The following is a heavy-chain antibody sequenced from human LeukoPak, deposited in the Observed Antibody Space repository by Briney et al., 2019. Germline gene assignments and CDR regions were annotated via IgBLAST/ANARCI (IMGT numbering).Heavy chain of an antibody. CDR3: AKDGYSYGLYYFDY. V-gene: IGHV3-9*01. CDR2: ISWNSGSI. D-gene: IGHD5-18*01. J-gene: IGHJ4*02. Sequence: GGSLRLSCAASGFTFDDYSMHWVRQAPWKGLEWVSGISWNSGSIGYADSVKGRFTISRDNAKNSLYLQMNSLRAEDTALYYCAKDGYSYGLYYFDYWGRGTLVTVSS. CDR1: GFTFDDYS.